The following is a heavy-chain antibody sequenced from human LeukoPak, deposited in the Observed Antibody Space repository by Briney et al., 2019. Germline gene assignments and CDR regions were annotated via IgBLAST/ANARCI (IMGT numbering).Heavy chain of an antibody. CDR3: AREDYGDYRSVDY. V-gene: IGHV1-3*01. Sequence: ASVKVSFKASGYTFTSYAMHWVRQAPGQRLEWMGWINAGNGNTKYSQKFQGRVTITRDTSASTAYMELSSLRSEDTAVYYCAREDYGDYRSVDYWGQGTLVTVSS. CDR2: INAGNGNT. J-gene: IGHJ4*02. D-gene: IGHD4-17*01. CDR1: GYTFTSYA.